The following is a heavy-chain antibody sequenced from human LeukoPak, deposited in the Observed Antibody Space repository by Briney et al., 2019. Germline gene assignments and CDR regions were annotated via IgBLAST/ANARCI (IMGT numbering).Heavy chain of an antibody. CDR1: GSSFTSHW. Sequence: GASLQISCKASGSSFTSHWIGWVRRVPGKGLDWMDIICPGDSDTRYSPSFPGQVTISADKSISTAYLQWSSLKASDTAIYYCASQVSGWYSYWGQGNLVTVSS. J-gene: IGHJ4*02. CDR3: ASQVSGWYSY. D-gene: IGHD6-19*01. CDR2: ICPGDSDT. V-gene: IGHV5-51*01.